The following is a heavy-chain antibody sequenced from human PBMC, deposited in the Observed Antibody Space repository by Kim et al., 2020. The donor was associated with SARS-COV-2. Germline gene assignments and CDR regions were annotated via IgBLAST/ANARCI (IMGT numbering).Heavy chain of an antibody. CDR3: VKAKNVGTYYYGSGTYYPSYAFDI. CDR1: GFLFSNFA. J-gene: IGHJ3*02. Sequence: GGSLRLSCSASGFLFSNFAVSWVRQAPEKGLEHISTVSNNGGTTYYADSVKGRFTVSRDNSKNSLYLQMSSLRPEDTAVYYCVKAKNVGTYYYGSGTYYPSYAFDIGGQGTLVTVSS. D-gene: IGHD3-10*01. V-gene: IGHV3-64D*09. CDR2: VSNNGGTT.